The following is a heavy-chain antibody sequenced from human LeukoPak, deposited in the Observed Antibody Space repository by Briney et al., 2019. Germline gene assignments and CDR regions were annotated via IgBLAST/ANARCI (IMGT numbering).Heavy chain of an antibody. J-gene: IGHJ5*02. CDR3: ARDRGKLLWFGGQLNWFDP. V-gene: IGHV1-18*01. D-gene: IGHD3-10*01. CDR1: GYTFTSYG. Sequence: GTSVKVSCKASGYTFTSYGISWVRQAPGQGLEWMGWISAYNGNTNYAQKLQGRVTMTTDTSTSTAYMELRSLRSDDTAVYYCARDRGKLLWFGGQLNWFDPWGQGTLVTVSS. CDR2: ISAYNGNT.